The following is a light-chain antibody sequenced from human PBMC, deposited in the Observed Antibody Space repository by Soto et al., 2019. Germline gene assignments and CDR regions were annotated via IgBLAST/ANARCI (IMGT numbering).Light chain of an antibody. CDR1: QSVSSWS. Sequence: DIELTQSPCSLSLSPGDRATITCRASQSVSSWSLAWYQKPGGQATRLLISASSRRATGLPNRFSGSGSGTYFTLTSSILAHEVFAVYYCQRYGTSNTFGQGTKLEIK. CDR3: QRYGTSNT. V-gene: IGKV3-20*01. J-gene: IGKJ2*01. CDR2: ASS.